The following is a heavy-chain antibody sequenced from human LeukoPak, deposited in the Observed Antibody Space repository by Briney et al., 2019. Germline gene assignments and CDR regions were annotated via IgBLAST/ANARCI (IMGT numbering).Heavy chain of an antibody. Sequence: SSETLSLTCTVSGGSISSYYWSWIRQPPGKGLEWIGYIYYSGSTNYNPSLKSRVTISVDTSKNQFSLKLSSVTAADTAVYYCARESLDYYGKWGQGTLVTVSS. J-gene: IGHJ4*02. D-gene: IGHD1-26*01. V-gene: IGHV4-59*01. CDR2: IYYSGST. CDR3: ARESLDYYGK. CDR1: GGSISSYY.